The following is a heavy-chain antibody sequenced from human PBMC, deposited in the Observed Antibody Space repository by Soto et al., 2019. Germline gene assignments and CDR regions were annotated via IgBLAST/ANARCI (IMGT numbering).Heavy chain of an antibody. CDR2: ISYDAGNN. V-gene: IGHV3-30-3*01. J-gene: IGHJ4*02. Sequence: GGSLRLSCAASGFTFSSNTLHWVRQAPGKGLEWVAVISYDAGNNYYGDSVKGRFTISRDNSKNTLYLQMNSLRAEDTAVYYWARDPKRIYGHLDYWGQGTLVTVSS. CDR3: ARDPKRIYGHLDY. D-gene: IGHD3-10*01. CDR1: GFTFSSNT.